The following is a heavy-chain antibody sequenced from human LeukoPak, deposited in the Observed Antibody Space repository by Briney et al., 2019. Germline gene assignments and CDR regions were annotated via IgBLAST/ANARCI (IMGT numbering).Heavy chain of an antibody. J-gene: IGHJ4*02. V-gene: IGHV3-74*03. Sequence: PGGSLRLSCAASGFTFSNYWMHWVRQSPGKGLVWVARITSDGFSTTYAESVKGRFTISRDNAKNTLYLQMNSLRVEDTAIYYCARDWYHAIDYWGQGALVTVSS. CDR1: GFTFSNYW. CDR2: ITSDGFST. CDR3: ARDWYHAIDY. D-gene: IGHD1-14*01.